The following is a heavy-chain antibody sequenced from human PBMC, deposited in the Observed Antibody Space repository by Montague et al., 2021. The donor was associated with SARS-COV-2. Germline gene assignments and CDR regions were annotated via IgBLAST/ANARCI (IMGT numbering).Heavy chain of an antibody. CDR3: ATLSSSITIFGVVQGYYFDD. CDR1: GASIRSRSYY. J-gene: IGHJ4*02. Sequence: SETLSLTCTVSGASIRSRSYYWGWIRQPPGKGLEWIGFKYYSESTYYNPTLKSRVTISVDTSKNQFSLKLSPVTAADTAVYYCATLSSSITIFGVVQGYYFDDWGQGTLVTVSS. CDR2: KYYSEST. V-gene: IGHV4-39*01. D-gene: IGHD3-3*01.